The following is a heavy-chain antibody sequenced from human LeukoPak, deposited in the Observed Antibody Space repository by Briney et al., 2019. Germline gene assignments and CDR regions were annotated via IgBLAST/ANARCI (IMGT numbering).Heavy chain of an antibody. CDR3: ARDNSPVTTRFDP. CDR1: GGSISSSSYY. V-gene: IGHV4-39*07. D-gene: IGHD4-17*01. Sequence: SETLSLTCTVSGGSISSSSYYWGWIRQPPGKGLEWIGSIYYSGSTYYNPSLKSRVTISVDTSKNQFSLKLSSVTAADTAVYYCARDNSPVTTRFDPWGQGTLVTVSP. J-gene: IGHJ5*02. CDR2: IYYSGST.